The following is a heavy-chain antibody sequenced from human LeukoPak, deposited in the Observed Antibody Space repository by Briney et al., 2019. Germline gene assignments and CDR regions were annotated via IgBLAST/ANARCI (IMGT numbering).Heavy chain of an antibody. Sequence: GGSLRLSCAASGFTFSSYNMNWVRQAPGKGLEWVSVIYSGGSTYYADSVKGRFTISRDNSKNTLYLQVSSLRAEDTAMYYCARGAGGPHALDIWGQGTMVTVSS. D-gene: IGHD1-26*01. CDR1: GFTFSSYN. J-gene: IGHJ3*02. V-gene: IGHV3-53*01. CDR3: ARGAGGPHALDI. CDR2: IYSGGST.